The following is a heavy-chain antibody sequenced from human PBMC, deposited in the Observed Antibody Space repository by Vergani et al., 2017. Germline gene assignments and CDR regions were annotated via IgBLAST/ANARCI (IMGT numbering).Heavy chain of an antibody. D-gene: IGHD6-19*01. CDR2: INPSGGST. Sequence: QVQLVQSGAEVKKPGASVKVSCKASGYTFTSYYMHWVRQAPGQGLEWMGIINPSGGSTSYAQKFQGRVTMTRDTSTSIVYMELSSLRSEDTAVYYCARDLSESSGWYFFFYWGQGTLVTVSS. CDR1: GYTFTSYY. V-gene: IGHV1-46*01. J-gene: IGHJ4*02. CDR3: ARDLSESSGWYFFFY.